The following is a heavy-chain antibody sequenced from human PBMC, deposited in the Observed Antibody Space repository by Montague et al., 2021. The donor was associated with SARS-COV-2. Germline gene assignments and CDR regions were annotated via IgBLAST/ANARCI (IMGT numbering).Heavy chain of an antibody. CDR3: ARTNYDFWRGHQRGGAFDI. J-gene: IGHJ3*02. V-gene: IGHV4-39*01. CDR2: LFYSVNT. CDR1: GGSISSSDYY. D-gene: IGHD3-3*01. Sequence: SETPSLTCTVSGGSISSSDYYWGWIRQPPGKGLEWIGSLFYSVNTYYNPSLKSRVTISVDTSKNQFSLKLSSVTAADTAVYYCARTNYDFWRGHQRGGAFDIWGQGTMVTVSS.